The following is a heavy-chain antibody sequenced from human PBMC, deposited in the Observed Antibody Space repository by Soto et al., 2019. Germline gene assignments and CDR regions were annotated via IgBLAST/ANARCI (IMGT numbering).Heavy chain of an antibody. CDR3: AKDKQPLVFNWFDP. Sequence: EVQLLESGGGLVQPGGSLRLSCAASGFTFSTYAMSWVRQAPGKGLEWVSAITTSGDNTYYADSVKGRFAISRDNSKNTVYLQMNSLRAEDTAVYYCAKDKQPLVFNWFDPWGQGTLVTVSS. D-gene: IGHD6-13*01. V-gene: IGHV3-23*01. CDR2: ITTSGDNT. J-gene: IGHJ5*02. CDR1: GFTFSTYA.